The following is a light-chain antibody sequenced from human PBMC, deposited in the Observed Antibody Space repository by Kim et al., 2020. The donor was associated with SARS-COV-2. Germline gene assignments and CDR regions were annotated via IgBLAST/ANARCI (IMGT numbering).Light chain of an antibody. J-gene: IGLJ1*01. CDR2: SDG. CDR3: QVWDSATSHFV. CDR1: DIGYKS. V-gene: IGLV3-21*01. Sequence: PGETARITCGGADIGYKSVHWYHQKPGQAPVLVIYSDGDRPPGIPERFSDSNSGNIATLTISRVEAGDEADYYCQVWDSATSHFVFGTGTKVTVL.